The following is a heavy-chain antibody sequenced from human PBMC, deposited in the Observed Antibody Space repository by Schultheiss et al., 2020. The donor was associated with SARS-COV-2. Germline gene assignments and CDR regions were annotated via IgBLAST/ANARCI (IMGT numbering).Heavy chain of an antibody. V-gene: IGHV1-69*13. J-gene: IGHJ6*02. D-gene: IGHD6-6*01. CDR1: GGTFSNYE. CDR3: ARDRIAARLYYYYGMDV. Sequence: LVKVSCKTSGGTFSNYEVSWVRQAPGQGLEWMGGIIPIFGTANYAQKFQGRVTITADESTSTAYMELSSLRSEDTAVYYCARDRIAARLYYYYGMDVWGQGTTVTVSS. CDR2: IIPIFGTA.